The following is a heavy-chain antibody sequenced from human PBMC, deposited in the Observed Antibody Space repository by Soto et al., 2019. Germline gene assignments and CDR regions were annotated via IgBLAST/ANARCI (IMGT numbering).Heavy chain of an antibody. CDR2: IYHSGST. J-gene: IGHJ3*02. Sequence: QLQLQESGSGLVKPSETLSLTCGVSGGSISSGGYSWSWIRQPPGKGLEWIGYIYHSGSTYYNPSLKSQVTISVDRSKNQFSLKLSSVTAADTAVYYCARAYSSSWPNAFDIWGQGTLVTVSS. CDR1: GGSISSGGYS. D-gene: IGHD6-13*01. CDR3: ARAYSSSWPNAFDI. V-gene: IGHV4-30-2*01.